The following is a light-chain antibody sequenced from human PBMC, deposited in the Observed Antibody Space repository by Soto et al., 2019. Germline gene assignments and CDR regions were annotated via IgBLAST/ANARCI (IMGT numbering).Light chain of an antibody. CDR1: QSISGW. J-gene: IGKJ5*01. CDR2: DAS. V-gene: IGKV1-5*01. CDR3: QHYNSYPIT. Sequence: DIQMTQSPSTLSASVGDRVTITCRASQSISGWLAWYQQKPGKAPNLLIYDASSLESGAPSRFSGSGSGTEFTLTISSLQPADFATYYCQHYNSYPITFGQGTRLEIK.